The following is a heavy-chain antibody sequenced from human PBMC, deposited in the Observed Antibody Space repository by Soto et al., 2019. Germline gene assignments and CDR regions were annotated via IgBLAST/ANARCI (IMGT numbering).Heavy chain of an antibody. CDR3: ARDSPGYGDNVLFDY. V-gene: IGHV6-1*01. Sequence: PSQTLSLTCAISGDSVSSNSVAWNWIRQSPSRGLEWLGRTYYRSKWSNDYAVSVKSRMTINPDTSKNQFSLQLNSVTPDDTAVYYCARDSPGYGDNVLFDYWGQGTPVTVSS. CDR2: TYYRSKWSN. CDR1: GDSVSSNSVA. D-gene: IGHD4-17*01. J-gene: IGHJ4*02.